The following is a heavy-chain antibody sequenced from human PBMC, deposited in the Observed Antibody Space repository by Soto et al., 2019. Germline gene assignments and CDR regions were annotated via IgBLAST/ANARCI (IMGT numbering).Heavy chain of an antibody. V-gene: IGHV3-74*01. Sequence: VQLVESGGGLVQPGGSLRLSCAASGFTFDNYWMHWVRQTPGKGLMWVSRINPYGSRTTYAESVKGRFAISRDNAKNTVYLQMNSLRAEDTGVYYCARVKLGSYDWFDPWGQGTLVTVSS. CDR3: ARVKLGSYDWFDP. D-gene: IGHD3-16*01. CDR1: GFTFDNYW. CDR2: INPYGSRT. J-gene: IGHJ5*02.